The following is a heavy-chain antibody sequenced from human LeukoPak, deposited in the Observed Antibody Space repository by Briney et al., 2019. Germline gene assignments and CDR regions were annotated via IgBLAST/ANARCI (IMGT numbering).Heavy chain of an antibody. D-gene: IGHD3-22*01. V-gene: IGHV4-34*01. Sequence: SETLSLTCAVYGGSFSGYYWSWIRQPPGKGLEWIGEINHSGSTNYNPSLKSRVTISVDTSKNQFSLKLSSVTAAETAVYYCARGRVYYYDSSGPRKLFDYWGQGTLVTVSS. CDR3: ARGRVYYYDSSGPRKLFDY. CDR1: GGSFSGYY. CDR2: INHSGST. J-gene: IGHJ4*02.